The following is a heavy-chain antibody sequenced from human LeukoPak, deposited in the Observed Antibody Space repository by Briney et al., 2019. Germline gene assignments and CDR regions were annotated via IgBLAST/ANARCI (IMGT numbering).Heavy chain of an antibody. V-gene: IGHV3-30*18. J-gene: IGHJ4*02. CDR3: AKERVPGSWWGVFFDY. CDR2: VSYDGSNK. Sequence: GGSLRLSCAASGFTFSNYGMHWVRQAPGKGLEWVAMVSYDGSNKYYVDSVKGRFTISRDNSKNTLYLQMNSLRAEDTAVYYCAKERVPGSWWGVFFDYWGQGTLVTVSS. CDR1: GFTFSNYG. D-gene: IGHD6-13*01.